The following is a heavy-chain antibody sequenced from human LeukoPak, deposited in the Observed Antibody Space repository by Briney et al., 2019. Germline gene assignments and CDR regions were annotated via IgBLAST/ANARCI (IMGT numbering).Heavy chain of an antibody. V-gene: IGHV3-30*04. CDR1: GFTFSSYA. CDR2: ISYDGSNK. CDR3: ARGHGGNSNYFDY. J-gene: IGHJ4*02. Sequence: GRSLRLSCAASGFTFSSYAMHWVRQAPGKGLEWVAVISYDGSNKYYADSVKGRFTISRDNSKNTLYLQMNSLRAEDTAVYYCARGHGGNSNYFDYWGQGTLVTVSS. D-gene: IGHD4-23*01.